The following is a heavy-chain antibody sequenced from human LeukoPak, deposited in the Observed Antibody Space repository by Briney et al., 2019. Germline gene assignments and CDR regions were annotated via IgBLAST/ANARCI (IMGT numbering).Heavy chain of an antibody. D-gene: IGHD3-10*01. Sequence: SQTLSLTCAISGDSASSNSAAWNWIRQSPSRGLEWLGRTYYRSEWYNDYAVSVKSRITINPDTSKNQFSLQLNSVTPEDTAVYYCARDRTYYYGSGTYIFDYWGQGTLVTVSS. J-gene: IGHJ4*02. V-gene: IGHV6-1*01. CDR2: TYYRSEWYN. CDR1: GDSASSNSAA. CDR3: ARDRTYYYGSGTYIFDY.